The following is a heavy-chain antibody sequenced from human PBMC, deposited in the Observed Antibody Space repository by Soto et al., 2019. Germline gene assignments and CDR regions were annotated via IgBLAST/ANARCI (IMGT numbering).Heavy chain of an antibody. D-gene: IGHD6-6*01. CDR1: GYTFTSYA. CDR2: TNAGNGNT. CDR3: AREEAARTGSDY. Sequence: SVKVSCKASGYTFTSYAMHWVRQAPGQRLEWMGWTNAGNGNTKYSQKFQGRVTITRDTSASTAYMELSSLRSEDTAVYYCAREEAARTGSDYWGQGTLVTVSS. J-gene: IGHJ4*02. V-gene: IGHV1-3*01.